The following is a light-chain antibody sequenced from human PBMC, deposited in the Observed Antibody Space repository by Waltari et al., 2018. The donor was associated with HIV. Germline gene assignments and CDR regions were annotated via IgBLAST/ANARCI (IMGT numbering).Light chain of an antibody. V-gene: IGKV3-15*01. CDR3: QQYTNWPPGDT. CDR1: QNINSD. Sequence: EIVLTQSPATLSVSPGERATLSCRASQNINSDLAWYQQKVGQAPRLLIYGASTRATGIPAKFSGRGSGTEFTLTISSLQSEDFALYYCQQYTNWPPGDTFGQGTKLEIK. CDR2: GAS. J-gene: IGKJ2*01.